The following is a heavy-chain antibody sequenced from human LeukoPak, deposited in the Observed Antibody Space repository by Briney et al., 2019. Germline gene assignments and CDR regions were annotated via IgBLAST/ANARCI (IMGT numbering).Heavy chain of an antibody. Sequence: ASVKVSCKASGYTFINYYMHWVRQAPGQGLEWMGIINPSGGRPSYAQRFQGRVTMTRDTSTSTVYMELNSLRSEDTAVYYCVRGAYSSSWLNFDYWGQGTLVTVSS. V-gene: IGHV1-46*01. CDR3: VRGAYSSSWLNFDY. D-gene: IGHD6-13*01. CDR1: GYTFINYY. J-gene: IGHJ4*02. CDR2: INPSGGRP.